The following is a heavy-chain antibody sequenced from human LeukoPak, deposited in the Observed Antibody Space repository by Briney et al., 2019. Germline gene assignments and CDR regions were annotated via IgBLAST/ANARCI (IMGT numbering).Heavy chain of an antibody. CDR2: ISWDGGST. D-gene: IGHD2-15*01. CDR1: GFTFDDYA. CDR3: AKDYGRYSGYDFGDCSGGSCKSYYMDV. J-gene: IGHJ6*03. V-gene: IGHV3-43D*03. Sequence: PGGSLRLSCAASGFTFDDYAMHWVRQAPGKGLEWVSLISWDGGSTYYADSVKGRFTISRDNSKNSLYLQMNSLRAEDTALYYCAKDYGRYSGYDFGDCSGGSCKSYYMDVWGKGTTVTVSS.